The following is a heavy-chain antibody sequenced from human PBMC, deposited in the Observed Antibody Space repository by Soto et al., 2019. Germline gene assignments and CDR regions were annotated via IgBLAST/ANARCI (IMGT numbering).Heavy chain of an antibody. Sequence: EVQLVQSGGGLVQPGGSLKLSCAASGFTFSGSTVHWVRQASGEGLQWVGRIRSKANDYATTYIASVKGRFTISRYDSRNTAYLQMIDLKTEDTAVYYCTGGYCTGGTCYSGYFQHWGQGALVTVFS. CDR3: TGGYCTGGTCYSGYFQH. CDR2: IRSKANDYAT. CDR1: GFTFSGST. D-gene: IGHD2-15*01. J-gene: IGHJ1*01. V-gene: IGHV3-73*02.